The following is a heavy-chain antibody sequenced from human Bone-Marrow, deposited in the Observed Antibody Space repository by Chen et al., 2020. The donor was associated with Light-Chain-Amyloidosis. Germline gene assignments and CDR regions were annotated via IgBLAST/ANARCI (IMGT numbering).Heavy chain of an antibody. CDR2: IPFSGGTT. V-gene: IGHV3-23*01. CDR1: GFTFSSHA. D-gene: IGHD3-9*01. CDR3: AKSLDILTGYFDY. Sequence: EVQMMESGGGLIQPGGSLRLSCAASGFTFSSHALSWVRQAPGKGLEWVSTIPFSGGTTYFSDSVKGRFTISRDNSKNTLYLQMNNLRAEDTALYYCAKSLDILTGYFDYWGQGTLVTVSS. J-gene: IGHJ4*02.